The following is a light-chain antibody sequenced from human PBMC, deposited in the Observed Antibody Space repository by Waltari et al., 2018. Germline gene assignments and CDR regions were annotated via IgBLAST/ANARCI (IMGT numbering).Light chain of an antibody. J-gene: IGLJ1*01. CDR1: DSDVGAYDF. CDR2: EVS. Sequence: QSALTQPASVSGSPGQLITISCSGTDSDVGAYDFVSWYQQHPGKAPHLIIYEVSNRPAGMSNRFSASKSGNTASLTISGFQAEDEADYYCSSYTTSSAPGVFGTGTRVTVL. V-gene: IGLV2-14*01. CDR3: SSYTTSSAPGV.